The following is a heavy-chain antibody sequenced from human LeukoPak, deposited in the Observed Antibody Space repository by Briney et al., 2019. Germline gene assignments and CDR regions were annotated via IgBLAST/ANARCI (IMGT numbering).Heavy chain of an antibody. CDR2: ISGSAGST. CDR1: GFTFSSYA. V-gene: IGHV3-23*01. J-gene: IGHJ4*02. Sequence: GGSLRLSCAASGFTFSSYAMSWVRQAPGKGPEWVSAISGSAGSTYYADSVKGRFTISRDNSKNTLYLQMNSLRAEDTAVYYCAKDRTRSLAAEEFDYWGQGTLVTVSS. CDR3: AKDRTRSLAAEEFDY. D-gene: IGHD6-13*01.